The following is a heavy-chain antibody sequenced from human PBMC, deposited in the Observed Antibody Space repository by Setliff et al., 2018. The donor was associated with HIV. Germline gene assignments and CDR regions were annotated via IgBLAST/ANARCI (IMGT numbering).Heavy chain of an antibody. D-gene: IGHD6-19*01. CDR1: GFTFSDAW. J-gene: IGHJ4*02. CDR2: IKSKTDGGTT. CDR3: TTDASSGWYWYYFDY. V-gene: IGHV3-15*01. Sequence: GGSLRLSCAASGFTFSDAWMSWVRQGPGKGLEWIGRIKSKTDGGTTDYAAPVKGRFTISRDDSKNTLYLQMNGLKTEDTAVYFCTTDASSGWYWYYFDYWGQGTLVTVSS.